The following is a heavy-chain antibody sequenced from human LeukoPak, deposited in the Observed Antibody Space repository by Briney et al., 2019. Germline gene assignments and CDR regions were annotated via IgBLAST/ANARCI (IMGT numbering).Heavy chain of an antibody. CDR2: IWYDGRTE. J-gene: IGHJ4*02. D-gene: IGHD6-19*01. CDR1: GFTFSNYG. CDR3: AREWGRIAVAGGPGY. Sequence: GGSLRLSCAASGFTFSNYGMHWVRQAPGKGLEWVALIWYDGRTEFHADSVKGRFTISRDNSKNTLYLQMDSLRDEDTAVYYCAREWGRIAVAGGPGYWGQGTRVTVSS. V-gene: IGHV3-33*01.